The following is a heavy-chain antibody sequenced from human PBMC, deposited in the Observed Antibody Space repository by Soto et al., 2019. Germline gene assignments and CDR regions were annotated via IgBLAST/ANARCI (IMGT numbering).Heavy chain of an antibody. J-gene: IGHJ4*02. V-gene: IGHV3-33*01. CDR1: GFTFSSYG. D-gene: IGHD5-12*01. CDR3: ARGGGYSGYDLGEIDY. CDR2: IWYDGSNK. Sequence: QVQLVESGGGVVQPGRSLRLSCAASGFTFSSYGMHWVRQAPGKGLEWVAVIWYDGSNKYYADSVKGRFTISRDNSKNTLYLQMNSLRAEDTAVYYCARGGGYSGYDLGEIDYWGQGTLVTVSS.